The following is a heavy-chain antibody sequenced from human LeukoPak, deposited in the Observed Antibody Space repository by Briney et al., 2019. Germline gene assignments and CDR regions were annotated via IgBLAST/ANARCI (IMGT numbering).Heavy chain of an antibody. D-gene: IGHD1-14*01. CDR3: ARELRNIGEYYFDY. CDR1: TVNHYH. V-gene: IGHV4-4*07. Sequence: SETLSLTCSVDTVNHYHWNWVRQSAGTGLEWIGRVHTTSGNTFANPSLWGRVTVSIDTTKNEFLLQLTSMTAADTAVYHCARELRNIGEYYFDYWGQGVPVSVSS. J-gene: IGHJ4*02. CDR2: VHTTSGNT.